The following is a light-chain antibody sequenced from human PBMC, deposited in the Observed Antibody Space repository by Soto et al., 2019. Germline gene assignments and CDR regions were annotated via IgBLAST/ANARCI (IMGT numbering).Light chain of an antibody. J-gene: IGKJ2*01. Sequence: DIQMTQSPASLSASVGDRVTITCRASQTISSYLNWYQQKAGAAPKLLIYSASTLQSGVPSRFSGSGFGTDYTLTISSLQPADFAIYYCQQTFKTPHTFVKGTKVDIK. CDR2: SAS. CDR1: QTISSY. V-gene: IGKV1-39*01. CDR3: QQTFKTPHT.